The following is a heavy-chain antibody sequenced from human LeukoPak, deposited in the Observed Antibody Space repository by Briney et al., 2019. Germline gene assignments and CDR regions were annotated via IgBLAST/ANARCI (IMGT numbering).Heavy chain of an antibody. J-gene: IGHJ4*02. D-gene: IGHD3-9*01. CDR1: GFTFSSYW. Sequence: PGGSLRLSCAASGFTFSSYWMHWVRQAPGKGLVWVSRINSDGSSTSYADSVKGRFTISRDNAKNTLYLQMNSLRAEDTAVYYCAKDWERAERYFDWLPKPDYWGQGTLVTVSS. V-gene: IGHV3-74*01. CDR3: AKDWERAERYFDWLPKPDY. CDR2: INSDGSST.